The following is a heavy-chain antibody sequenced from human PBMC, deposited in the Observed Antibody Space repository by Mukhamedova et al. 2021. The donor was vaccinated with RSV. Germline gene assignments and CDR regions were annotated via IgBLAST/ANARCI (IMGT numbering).Heavy chain of an antibody. CDR2: SGST. V-gene: IGHV4-34*01. CDR3: ARHGYIVGRGSGTYSGMDA. Sequence: SGSTNYNPSLKSRVTISVDTSKNQFSLKLSSVTAADTAVYYCARHGYIVGRGSGTYSGMDAWGQGPTVPV. J-gene: IGHJ6*02. D-gene: IGHD5/OR15-5a*01.